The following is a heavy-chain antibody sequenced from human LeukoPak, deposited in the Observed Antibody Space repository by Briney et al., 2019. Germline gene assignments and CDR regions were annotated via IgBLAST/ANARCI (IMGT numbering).Heavy chain of an antibody. D-gene: IGHD3-22*01. CDR2: MNPNSGNT. V-gene: IGHV1-8*01. CDR1: GYTFTSYD. J-gene: IGHJ6*03. Sequence: GASVKVSCKASGYTFTSYDINWVRQATGQGLEWMGWMNPNSGNTGYALKFQGRVTMTRNTSISTAYMELSSLRSEDTAVYYCAVWNTMNPTYYYMDVWGKGTTVTVSS. CDR3: AVWNTMNPTYYYMDV.